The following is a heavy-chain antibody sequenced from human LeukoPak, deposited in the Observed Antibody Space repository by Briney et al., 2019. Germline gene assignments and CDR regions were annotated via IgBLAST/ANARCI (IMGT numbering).Heavy chain of an antibody. CDR3: SSGGGYASAIDY. CDR1: GGSISTYY. V-gene: IGHV4-59*01. J-gene: IGHJ4*02. Sequence: PSETLSLTCTLSGGSISTYYWSWIRQPPGKGLEWIGYIYHSGSTNYNPSLKSRVTISVDTSKNQLSLKLSSVTAADTAVYYCSSGGGYASAIDYWGQGALVTVSS. CDR2: IYHSGST. D-gene: IGHD5-12*01.